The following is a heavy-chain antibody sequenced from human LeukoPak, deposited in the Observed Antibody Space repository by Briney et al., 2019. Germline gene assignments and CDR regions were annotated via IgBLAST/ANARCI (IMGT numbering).Heavy chain of an antibody. CDR2: INHSGST. J-gene: IGHJ6*03. D-gene: IGHD2-2*01. V-gene: IGHV4-34*01. Sequence: SETLSLTCAVYGGSFSGYYWSWIRQPPGKGLEWIGEINHSGSTNYNPSLESRVTISVDTSKNQFSLKLSSVTAADTAVYYCARGYCSSTSCYWSYYYYMDVWGKGTTVTISS. CDR1: GGSFSGYY. CDR3: ARGYCSSTSCYWSYYYYMDV.